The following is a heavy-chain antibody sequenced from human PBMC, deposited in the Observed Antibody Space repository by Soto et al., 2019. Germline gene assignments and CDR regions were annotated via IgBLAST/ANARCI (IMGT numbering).Heavy chain of an antibody. CDR2: SGSGEIT. J-gene: IGHJ4*02. CDR3: AKGYSIGWSEGYLDS. V-gene: IGHV3-23*01. D-gene: IGHD6-19*01. CDR1: GFTFTSYA. Sequence: EVQLLESGGGLVQPGGSLRLSCAASGFTFTSYAMSWVRQAPGKGLEWVSSGSGEITYYADSVKGRFTISRDNSKNTLYLQMNSLRAGGTAVYYCAKGYSIGWSEGYLDSWGQGTLVTFS.